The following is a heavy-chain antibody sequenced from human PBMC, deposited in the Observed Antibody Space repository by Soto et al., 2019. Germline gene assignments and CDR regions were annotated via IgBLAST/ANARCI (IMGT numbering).Heavy chain of an antibody. CDR1: GYSFTSYW. D-gene: IGHD3-3*01. V-gene: IGHV5-10-1*01. J-gene: IGHJ6*02. CDR2: IDPSDSYT. Sequence: PGESLKISCKGSGYSFTSYWISWVRQMPGKGLEWMGRIDPSDSYTNYSPSFQGHVTISADKSISTAYLQWSSLKASGTAMYYCAITIFGVVIPASDGMDVWGQGTTVTVSS. CDR3: AITIFGVVIPASDGMDV.